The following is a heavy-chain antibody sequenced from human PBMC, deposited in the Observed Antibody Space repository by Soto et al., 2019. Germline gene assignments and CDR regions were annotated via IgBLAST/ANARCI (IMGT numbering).Heavy chain of an antibody. CDR3: ARESSSPNYYYYGMDV. V-gene: IGHV1-69*13. Sequence: SVKVSCKASGGTFSSYAVSWVRQAPGQGLEWMGVIIPLLNSPKYVQKFQGRVTITADASATTAYMELSSLRSEDTAVYYCARESSSPNYYYYGMDVWGQGTTVTVSS. CDR1: GGTFSSYA. J-gene: IGHJ6*02. CDR2: IIPLLNSP. D-gene: IGHD6-6*01.